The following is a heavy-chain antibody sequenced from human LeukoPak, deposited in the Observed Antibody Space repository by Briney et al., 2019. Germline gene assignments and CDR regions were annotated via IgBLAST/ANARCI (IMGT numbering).Heavy chain of an antibody. D-gene: IGHD2-2*01. J-gene: IGHJ4*02. Sequence: GGSLRLSCAASGFTLRSYAMSWVRQAPGKGLEWVSAISGAGDSTYYADSVKGRFTISRDNSKNTLYLQMNSLRAEDTAVYYCAKETYIVIVPAALFDYWGQGTLVTVSS. CDR1: GFTLRSYA. CDR3: AKETYIVIVPAALFDY. CDR2: ISGAGDST. V-gene: IGHV3-23*01.